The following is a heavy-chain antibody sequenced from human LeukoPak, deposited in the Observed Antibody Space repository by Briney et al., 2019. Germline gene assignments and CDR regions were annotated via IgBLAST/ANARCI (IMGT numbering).Heavy chain of an antibody. CDR3: ARDRLTYYYGSGSDY. J-gene: IGHJ4*02. CDR1: GGTFSSYA. CDR2: IIPIFGIA. Sequence: SVKVSCKASGGTFSSYAISWVRQAPGQGLEWMGRIIPIFGIANYAQKFQGRVTITADKSTSTAYMELSSLRSEDTAVYYCARDRLTYYYGSGSDYWGQGTLVTVSS. V-gene: IGHV1-69*04. D-gene: IGHD3-10*01.